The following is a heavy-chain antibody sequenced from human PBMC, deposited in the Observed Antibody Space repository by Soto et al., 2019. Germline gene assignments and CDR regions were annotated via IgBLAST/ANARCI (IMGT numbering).Heavy chain of an antibody. D-gene: IGHD2-2*01. J-gene: IGHJ6*04. V-gene: IGHV3-13*01. CDR3: ARDYCSSTSCYGMDV. CDR1: GFTFSSYD. CDR2: IGTAGDT. Sequence: EVQLVESGGGLVQPGGSLRLSCAASGFTFSSYDMHWVRQATGKGLEWVSAIGTAGDTYYPGSVKGRFTISRENAKNSLYLQMNSLIAGDTAVYYCARDYCSSTSCYGMDVWGKGTTVTVSS.